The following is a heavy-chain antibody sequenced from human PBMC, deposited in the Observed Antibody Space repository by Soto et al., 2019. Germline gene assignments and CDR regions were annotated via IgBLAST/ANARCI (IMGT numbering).Heavy chain of an antibody. CDR1: GGSFSGYY. Sequence: TCAVYGGSFSGYYWSWIRQPPGKGLEWIGEINHSGSTNYNPSLKSRVTISVDTSKNQFSLKLSSVTAADTAVYYCAGLPLRGVIITYNNWFDPWGQGTLVTVS. V-gene: IGHV4-34*01. CDR2: INHSGST. CDR3: AGLPLRGVIITYNNWFDP. D-gene: IGHD3-10*01. J-gene: IGHJ5*02.